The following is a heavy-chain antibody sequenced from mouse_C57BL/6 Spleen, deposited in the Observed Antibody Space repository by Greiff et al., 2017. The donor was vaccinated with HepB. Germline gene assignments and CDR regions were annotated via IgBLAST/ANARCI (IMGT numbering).Heavy chain of an antibody. CDR3: ARSAGSSYGYAMDY. V-gene: IGHV1-82*01. Sequence: QVQLQQSGPELVKPGASVKISCKASGYAFSSSWMNWVKQRPGKGLEWIGRIYPGDGDTNYNGKFKGKATLTADKSSSTAYMQLSSLTSEDSAVYFCARSAGSSYGYAMDYWGQGTSVTVSS. CDR1: GYAFSSSW. CDR2: IYPGDGDT. D-gene: IGHD1-1*01. J-gene: IGHJ4*01.